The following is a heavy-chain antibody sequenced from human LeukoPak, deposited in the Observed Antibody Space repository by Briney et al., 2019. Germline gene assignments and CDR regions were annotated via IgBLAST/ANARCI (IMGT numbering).Heavy chain of an antibody. CDR1: GYTFTSYG. D-gene: IGHD3-9*01. J-gene: IGHJ5*02. CDR3: ARDPSTHYDILTGTFNWFDP. CDR2: ISAYNGNT. V-gene: IGHV1-18*01. Sequence: ASVKVSCKASGYTFTSYGISWVRQAPGQGLEWMGWISAYNGNTNYAQKLQGRVTMTTDTSTSTAYMELRSLRSDDTAVYYCARDPSTHYDILTGTFNWFDPWGQGTLVTVSS.